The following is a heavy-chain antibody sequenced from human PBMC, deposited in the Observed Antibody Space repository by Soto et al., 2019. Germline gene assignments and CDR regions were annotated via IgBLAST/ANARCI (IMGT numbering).Heavy chain of an antibody. Sequence: GGAVRLSCSAFGFTFSSYAMHWVRQAPGKGLEYVSTSSRNEGNTYYTDSVKGRFTISRDNSKNTLYLQMSSLRAEDTAVYYCVKGVSYAFDIWGQGTMVTVSS. D-gene: IGHD3-16*01. CDR1: GFTFSSYA. CDR3: VKGVSYAFDI. CDR2: SSRNEGNT. J-gene: IGHJ3*02. V-gene: IGHV3-64D*08.